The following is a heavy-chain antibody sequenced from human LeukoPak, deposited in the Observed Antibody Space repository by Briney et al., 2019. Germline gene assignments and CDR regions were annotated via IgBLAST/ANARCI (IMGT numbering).Heavy chain of an antibody. CDR2: IYPGDSDT. CDR3: ARLKYNWFDP. J-gene: IGHJ5*02. CDR1: GYSFTSNW. V-gene: IGHV5-51*01. Sequence: GGSLQSSWKGSGYSFTSNWIGGGRQMPGKGLEWMGIIYPGDSDTRYSPSFQGQVTISADKSISTAYLQWSSLKASDTAMYYCARLKYNWFDPWGPGTLVTVSS.